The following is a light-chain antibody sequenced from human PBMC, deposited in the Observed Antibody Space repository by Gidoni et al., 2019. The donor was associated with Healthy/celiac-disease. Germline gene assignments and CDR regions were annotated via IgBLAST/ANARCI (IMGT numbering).Light chain of an antibody. CDR2: WAS. CDR3: QQYYSTPFT. J-gene: IGKJ3*01. V-gene: IGKV4-1*01. Sequence: DIVMTQSPDSLAVSLGERATINCKSSQSVLYSSNNKNYLAWYQQKPGQPPKLLIYWASTRESGVPERFSGSGSGTDFTRTISSLQAEDVAVYYCQQYYSTPFTFGPGTKVDIK. CDR1: QSVLYSSNNKNY.